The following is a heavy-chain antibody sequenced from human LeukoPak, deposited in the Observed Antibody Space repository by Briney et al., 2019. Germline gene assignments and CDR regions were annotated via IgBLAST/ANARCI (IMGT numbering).Heavy chain of an antibody. Sequence: SETLSLTCTVSGGSISSSSYYWGWIRQPPGKGLEWIGCIYYSGSTYYNPSLKGRVTISVDPSKTQFSLKLSSVTAADTAVYYCARHSGYSYGYAYYYYYMDVWGKGTTVTVSS. V-gene: IGHV4-39*01. CDR2: IYYSGST. CDR1: GGSISSSSYY. D-gene: IGHD5-18*01. J-gene: IGHJ6*03. CDR3: ARHSGYSYGYAYYYYYMDV.